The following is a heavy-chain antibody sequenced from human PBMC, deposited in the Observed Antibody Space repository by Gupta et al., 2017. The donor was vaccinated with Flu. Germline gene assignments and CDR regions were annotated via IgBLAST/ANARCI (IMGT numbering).Heavy chain of an antibody. Sequence: EVQLSESGGGLVQPGGSLRLSCEVSGFIFRHFAMYWVRQAPGKGLAWVSSISNNGNRAYYADSAQGRFIISRDNSKNTLYLQLNSLRVEDTAVYYCAKDGFGDIYNYFDSWGQGILVTVSS. CDR2: ISNNGNRA. CDR1: GFIFRHFA. D-gene: IGHD4-17*01. CDR3: AKDGFGDIYNYFDS. V-gene: IGHV3-23*01. J-gene: IGHJ4*02.